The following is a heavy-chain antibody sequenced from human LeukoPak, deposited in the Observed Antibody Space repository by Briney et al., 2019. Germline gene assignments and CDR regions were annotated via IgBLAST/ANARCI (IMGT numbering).Heavy chain of an antibody. D-gene: IGHD6-13*01. J-gene: IGHJ4*02. CDR2: IYYSGST. Sequence: SQTLSLTCTVSGGSISSGDNYWSWIRQPPGKGLGWIGYIYYSGSTYSNPSLKSRVTIAVDTSKNQFSLKLSSRSAADTAVYYCARGDLYSSSWYNWGQGTLVTVSS. CDR3: ARGDLYSSSWYN. CDR1: GGSISSGDNY. V-gene: IGHV4-30-4*08.